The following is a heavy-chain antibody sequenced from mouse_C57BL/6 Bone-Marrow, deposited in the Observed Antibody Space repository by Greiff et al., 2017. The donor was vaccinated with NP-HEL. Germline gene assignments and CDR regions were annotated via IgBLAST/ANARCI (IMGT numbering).Heavy chain of an antibody. CDR2: INPNYGTT. Sequence: VQLLQSGPELVKPGASVKISCMASGYSFTDYYMNWVKQSTGKSLEWIGVINPNYGTTSYNQKFKGKATLTVDQSSSTAYMQLNSMTSEDSAVYYCARNYGSSYWYFDVWGTGTTVTVSS. J-gene: IGHJ1*03. V-gene: IGHV1-39*01. D-gene: IGHD1-1*01. CDR3: ARNYGSSYWYFDV. CDR1: GYSFTDYY.